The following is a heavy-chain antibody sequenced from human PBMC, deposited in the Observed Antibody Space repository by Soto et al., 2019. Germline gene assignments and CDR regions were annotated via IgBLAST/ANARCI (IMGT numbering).Heavy chain of an antibody. V-gene: IGHV1-46*01. CDR1: GYTFTRDQ. Sequence: GASVKVSCKASGYTFTRDQIHWVRQAPGQGLEWMGIIDPSGGKTNYAQKFQGRVTMTRDTSTSTVYMALSSLRSEDTAIYFCGRVMRSLLSITALDTWGQGTLVTVSS. J-gene: IGHJ5*02. D-gene: IGHD3-10*01. CDR3: GRVMRSLLSITALDT. CDR2: IDPSGGKT.